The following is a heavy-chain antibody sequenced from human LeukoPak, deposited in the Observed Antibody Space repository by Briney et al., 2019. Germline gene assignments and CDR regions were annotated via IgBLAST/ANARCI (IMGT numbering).Heavy chain of an antibody. CDR3: ARGRYCSGGSCYFFFDY. D-gene: IGHD2-15*01. J-gene: IGHJ4*02. V-gene: IGHV4-30-4*01. CDR2: IYYSGST. CDR1: GGSVNSGDYY. Sequence: SETLSLTCTVSGGSVNSGDYYWSWIRQPPGKGLEWIGYIYYSGSTYYNPSLKSRVTISVDTSKNQFSLKLSSVTAADTAVYYCARGRYCSGGSCYFFFDYWGQGTLVTVSS.